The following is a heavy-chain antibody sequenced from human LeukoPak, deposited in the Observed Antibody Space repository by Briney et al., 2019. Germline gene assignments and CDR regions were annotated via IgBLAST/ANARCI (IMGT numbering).Heavy chain of an antibody. Sequence: GESLKISCQGSGYSFSSYWIGWVRPMPGKGLEWMGIIYPADSDARYSPSFQGQVTVSADKSISTAYLQWGRLKASDTAIYYCARLPSSRYPYYFDYWGQGALVTVSS. CDR3: ARLPSSRYPYYFDY. D-gene: IGHD6-13*01. CDR2: IYPADSDA. CDR1: GYSFSSYW. J-gene: IGHJ4*02. V-gene: IGHV5-51*01.